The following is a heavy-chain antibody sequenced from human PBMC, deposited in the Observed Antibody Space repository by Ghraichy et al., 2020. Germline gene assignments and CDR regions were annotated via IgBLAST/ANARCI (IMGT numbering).Heavy chain of an antibody. Sequence: GGSLRLSCAASGFTFSSYWMSWVRQAPGTGLEWVANVKQDGSKKYYADSVKGRFTISRDNAKNSLYLQMNSLRAQDTAVYYCARDLEHADYAPFMGWGQGTLVTVSS. V-gene: IGHV3-7*03. CDR1: GFTFSSYW. CDR2: VKQDGSKK. CDR3: ARDLEHADYAPFMG. J-gene: IGHJ4*02. D-gene: IGHD4-17*01.